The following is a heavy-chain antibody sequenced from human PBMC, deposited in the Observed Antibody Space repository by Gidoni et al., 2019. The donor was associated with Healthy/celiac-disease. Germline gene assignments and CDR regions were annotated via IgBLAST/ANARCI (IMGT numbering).Heavy chain of an antibody. V-gene: IGHV3-43*01. CDR3: AKDIGANDWNYPVAFDI. Sequence: EVQLVESGGVVVQHGGSLRLSCEASGFSFVDYTIHWVSQAPGMALEWVSLISWDGGSTYYADSVKRLFTISIYNIKNSLYLQMNSLRTEDTAVYYCAKDIGANDWNYPVAFDICCQGTMLTVSS. CDR1: GFSFVDYT. D-gene: IGHD1-7*01. J-gene: IGHJ3*02. CDR2: ISWDGGST.